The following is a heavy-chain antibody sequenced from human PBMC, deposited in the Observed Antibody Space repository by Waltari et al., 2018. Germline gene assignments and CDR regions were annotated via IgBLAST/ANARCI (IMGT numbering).Heavy chain of an antibody. CDR1: GGSISSSSYY. CDR2: IYYSGST. CDR3: ARRFLEWYLDY. J-gene: IGHJ4*02. D-gene: IGHD3-3*01. Sequence: QLQLQESGPGLVKPSETLSLTCTVSGGSISSSSYYWGWIRQPPGKGLEWIGSIYYSGSTYYHPSLKTRVTISGHTSKNQFSLKLSSVTAADTAVYYCARRFLEWYLDYWGQGTLVTVSS. V-gene: IGHV4-39*01.